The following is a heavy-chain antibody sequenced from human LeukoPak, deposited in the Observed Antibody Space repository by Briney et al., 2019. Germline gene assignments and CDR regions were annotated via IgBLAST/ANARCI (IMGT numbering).Heavy chain of an antibody. Sequence: GGPLRLSCAASGFTFSSYAMRWVRPAPGKGLEWVSAISGSGGSTYYADSVKGRFTISRDNSKNTLYLQMNSLRAEDTAVYYCAKDGVVPAALFDPWGQGTLVTVSS. CDR3: AKDGVVPAALFDP. CDR2: ISGSGGST. J-gene: IGHJ5*02. V-gene: IGHV3-23*01. CDR1: GFTFSSYA. D-gene: IGHD2-2*01.